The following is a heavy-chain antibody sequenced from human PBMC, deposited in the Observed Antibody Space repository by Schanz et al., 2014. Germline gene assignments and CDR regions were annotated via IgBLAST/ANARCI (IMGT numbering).Heavy chain of an antibody. D-gene: IGHD3-10*01. CDR3: ARALFGSGHGDV. Sequence: QVQLVQSGAEVKKPGASVKVSCKASGYTFTDYYIHWVRQAPGQGLEWMGWISANRGGTNYAQKFQGRVTMTRDASISTAYMELSRLKSDDTAVYYCARALFGSGHGDVWGQGTTVTVSS. V-gene: IGHV1-2*02. CDR2: ISANRGGT. CDR1: GYTFTDYY. J-gene: IGHJ6*02.